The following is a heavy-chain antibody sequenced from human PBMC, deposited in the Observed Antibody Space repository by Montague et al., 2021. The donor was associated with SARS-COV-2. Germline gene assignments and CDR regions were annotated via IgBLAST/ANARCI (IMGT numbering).Heavy chain of an antibody. J-gene: IGHJ5*01. D-gene: IGHD4-23*01. CDR3: ARDSFYQDTTRWNWFEF. CDR2: INPNRIT. V-gene: IGHV4-34*01. Sequence: SETLSLTCAVYGESFSGLFWSWIRQPPGKGLEWIGRINPNRITSYNPSXXGRVVGSVDPSKNQFSLNLNSVTAADTAVYYCARDSFYQDTTRWNWFEFWSQGTPVTVSS. CDR1: GESFSGLF.